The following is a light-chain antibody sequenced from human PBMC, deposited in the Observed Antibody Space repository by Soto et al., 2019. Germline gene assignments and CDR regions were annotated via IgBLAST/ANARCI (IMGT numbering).Light chain of an antibody. V-gene: IGKV3-15*01. Sequence: EIVMTQSPATLSVSPGERATLSCRASHDVTTYVAWYQQKSGQAPRLLIYAASTRATGIPARFSGSGSGTEFSLTISSLQSEDFAVYYCQQYNDWPLTFGQGTKVDI. J-gene: IGKJ1*01. CDR3: QQYNDWPLT. CDR2: AAS. CDR1: HDVTTY.